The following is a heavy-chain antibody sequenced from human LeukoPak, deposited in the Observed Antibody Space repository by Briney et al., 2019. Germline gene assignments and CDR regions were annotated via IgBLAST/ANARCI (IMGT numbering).Heavy chain of an antibody. Sequence: PGGSLRLSCAASGFTFSSYWMHWVRQAPGKGLVWVSRINTDGSSTNYADSVEGRFTISRDNAKNTLYLQMNSLRAEDTAVYYCASGPDYRVLDYWGQGTLVTVSS. CDR3: ASGPDYRVLDY. D-gene: IGHD4-11*01. J-gene: IGHJ4*02. V-gene: IGHV3-74*01. CDR2: INTDGSST. CDR1: GFTFSSYW.